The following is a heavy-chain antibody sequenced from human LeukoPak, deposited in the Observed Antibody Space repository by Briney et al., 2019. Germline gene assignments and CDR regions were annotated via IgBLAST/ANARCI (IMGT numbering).Heavy chain of an antibody. Sequence: GASVKVSCKASGYTFTSYYMHWVRQAPGQGLEWVGLINPSGGSTSYAQKFQGRVTMTRDTSTSTVYMELSSLRSEDTAVYYCARDRQARYCSSTSCYKNWFDPWGQGTLVTVSS. J-gene: IGHJ5*02. D-gene: IGHD2-2*01. CDR1: GYTFTSYY. CDR3: ARDRQARYCSSTSCYKNWFDP. CDR2: INPSGGST. V-gene: IGHV1-46*01.